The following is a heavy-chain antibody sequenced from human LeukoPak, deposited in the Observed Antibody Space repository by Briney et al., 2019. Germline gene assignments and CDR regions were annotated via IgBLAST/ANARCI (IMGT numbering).Heavy chain of an antibody. J-gene: IGHJ5*02. V-gene: IGHV3-49*03. CDR1: GFTFVNYA. Sequence: GGSLRLSCTASGFTFVNYAMSWFRQAPGKGLEWVGFIRGKSYGETTEYAVSVKDRFSISRDDSKSVAYLQMNNLKIEDTAVYYCAALTPGVVIAVPFDPWAREPWSPSPQ. CDR2: IRGKSYGETT. CDR3: AALTPGVVIAVPFDP. D-gene: IGHD2-15*01.